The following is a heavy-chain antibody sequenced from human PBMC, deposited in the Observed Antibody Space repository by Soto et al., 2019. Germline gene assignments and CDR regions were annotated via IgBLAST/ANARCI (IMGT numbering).Heavy chain of an antibody. CDR1: GGSISSSSYY. CDR2: IYYSGST. J-gene: IGHJ5*02. V-gene: IGHV4-39*01. D-gene: IGHD6-6*01. CDR3: ARHRARNWFDP. Sequence: SETLSLTCIVSGGSISSSSYYWGWIRQPPGKGLEWIGSIYYSGSTYYNPSLKSRVTISVDTSKNQFSLKMSSVTAADPAVFYCARHRARNWFDPWGQGTRVTV.